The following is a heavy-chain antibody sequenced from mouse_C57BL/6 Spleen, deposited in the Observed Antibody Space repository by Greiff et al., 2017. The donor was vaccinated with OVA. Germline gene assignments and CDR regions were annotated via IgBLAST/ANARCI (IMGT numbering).Heavy chain of an antibody. CDR3: ARPGYDEGFDY. CDR1: GFTFSDYG. V-gene: IGHV5-17*01. Sequence: DVKLVESGGGLVKPGGSLKLSCAASGFTFSDYGMHWVRQAPEKGLEWVAYISSGSSTIYYADTVKGRFTISRDNAKNTLFLQMTSLRSEDTAMYYCARPGYDEGFDYWGQGTTLTVSS. CDR2: ISSGSSTI. J-gene: IGHJ2*01. D-gene: IGHD2-2*01.